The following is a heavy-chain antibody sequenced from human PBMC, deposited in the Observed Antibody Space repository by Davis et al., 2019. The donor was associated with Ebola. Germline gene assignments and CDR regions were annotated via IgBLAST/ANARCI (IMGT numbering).Heavy chain of an antibody. J-gene: IGHJ3*02. D-gene: IGHD2-15*01. CDR2: ISWNSGSI. V-gene: IGHV3-9*01. Sequence: SLKIPCAASGFTFDDYAMHWVRQAPGKGLEWVSGISWNSGSIGYADSVKGRFTISRDNAKNSLYLQMNSLRAEDTALYYCAKTFVVVVAAHAFDIWGQGTMVTVSS. CDR1: GFTFDDYA. CDR3: AKTFVVVVAAHAFDI.